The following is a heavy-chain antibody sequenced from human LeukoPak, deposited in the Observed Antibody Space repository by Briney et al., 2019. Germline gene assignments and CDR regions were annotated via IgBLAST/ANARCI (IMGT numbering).Heavy chain of an antibody. D-gene: IGHD2-21*01. J-gene: IGHJ5*02. Sequence: SVKVSCKASGGTFSSYAISWVRQVPGQGLEWMGGIIPIFGTANYAQKFQGRVTITTDESTSTAYMELSSLRSEDTAVYYCARVVVTKTSNWFDPWGQGTLVTVSS. V-gene: IGHV1-69*05. CDR2: IIPIFGTA. CDR1: GGTFSSYA. CDR3: ARVVVTKTSNWFDP.